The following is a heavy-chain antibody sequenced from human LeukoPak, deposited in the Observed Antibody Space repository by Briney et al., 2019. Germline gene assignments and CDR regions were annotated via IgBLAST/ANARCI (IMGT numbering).Heavy chain of an antibody. CDR3: ARVEVRGVIPDY. CDR2: ISSSSSYI. V-gene: IGHV3-21*01. D-gene: IGHD3-10*01. J-gene: IGHJ4*02. Sequence: GGSLRLPCAASGFTFSSYSMNWVRQAPGKGLEWVSSISSSSSYIYYADSVKGRFTISRDNAKNSLYLQMDSLRAEDTAVYYCARVEVRGVIPDYWGQGTLVTVSS. CDR1: GFTFSSYS.